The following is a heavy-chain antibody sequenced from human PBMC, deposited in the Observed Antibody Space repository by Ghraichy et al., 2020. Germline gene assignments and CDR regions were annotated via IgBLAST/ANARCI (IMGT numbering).Heavy chain of an antibody. CDR3: AKMKGSSSHYPYSMDV. D-gene: IGHD6-6*01. V-gene: IGHV3-23*01. J-gene: IGHJ6*02. Sequence: VSAISGSGGMTYSAESVKARFTLSRDNSKNTLYLQMNSLRAADTALSYCAKMKGSSSHYPYSMDVWCQVTTGTGTS. CDR2: ISGSGGMT.